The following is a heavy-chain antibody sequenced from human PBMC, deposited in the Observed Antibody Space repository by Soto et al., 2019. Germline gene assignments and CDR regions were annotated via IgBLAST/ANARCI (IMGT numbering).Heavy chain of an antibody. CDR2: IHSSGST. D-gene: IGHD6-13*01. Sequence: SETLSLTCTVSGASMNSYHWSWIRQPAGKGLERIGHIHSSGSTNYNPSLKSRVTMSVDTSKNQFSLRLMSLTAADTAVYYCARDQGVAAAGITWFDPWGQGSLVTVSS. J-gene: IGHJ5*02. CDR3: ARDQGVAAAGITWFDP. V-gene: IGHV4-4*07. CDR1: GASMNSYH.